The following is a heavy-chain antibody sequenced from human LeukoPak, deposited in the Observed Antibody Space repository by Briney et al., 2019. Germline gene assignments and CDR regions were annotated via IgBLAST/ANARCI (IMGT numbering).Heavy chain of an antibody. CDR3: ARQTYYDFWSGYYIPYFDY. CDR2: ISAYNGNT. CDR1: GYTFTSYG. Sequence: ASVKVSCKASGYTFTSYGISWVRQAPGQGLEWMGWISAYNGNTNYAQELQGRVTMTTDTSTSTAYMELRSLRSDDTAVYYCARQTYYDFWSGYYIPYFDYWGQGTLVTVSS. D-gene: IGHD3-3*01. J-gene: IGHJ4*02. V-gene: IGHV1-18*01.